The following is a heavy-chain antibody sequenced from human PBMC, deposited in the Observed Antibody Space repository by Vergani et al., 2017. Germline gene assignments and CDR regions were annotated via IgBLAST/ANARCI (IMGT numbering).Heavy chain of an antibody. D-gene: IGHD4-17*01. CDR2: IRSKANSYAT. V-gene: IGHV3-73*01. CDR3: TSTPGDYGVNWFDP. J-gene: IGHJ5*02. CDR1: GFTFSGSA. Sequence: VQLVESGGGVVQPGRSLKLSCAASGFTFSGSAMHWVRQASGKGLGWVGRIRSKANSYATAYAASVKGRFTISRDDSKNTAYLQMNSLKTEDTAVYYCTSTPGDYGVNWFDPWGQGTLVTVSS.